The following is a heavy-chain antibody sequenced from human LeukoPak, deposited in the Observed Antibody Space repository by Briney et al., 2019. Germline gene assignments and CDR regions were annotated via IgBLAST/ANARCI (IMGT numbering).Heavy chain of an antibody. CDR1: GFTFSSYS. CDR2: ISSSSSSYI. Sequence: GGSLRLSCAASGFTFSSYSMNWVRQAPGKGLEWVSSISSSSSSYIYYADSVKGRFTISRDNAKNSLYLQMNSLRAEDTAVYYCARYSSGYDAFDIWDQGTMVTVSS. J-gene: IGHJ3*02. V-gene: IGHV3-21*01. CDR3: ARYSSGYDAFDI. D-gene: IGHD3-22*01.